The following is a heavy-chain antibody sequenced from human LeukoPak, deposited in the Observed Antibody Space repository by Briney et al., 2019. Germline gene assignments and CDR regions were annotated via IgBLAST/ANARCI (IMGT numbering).Heavy chain of an antibody. V-gene: IGHV4-59*01. CDR3: ARDTRDAFDI. Sequence: PSETLSLTCTVSGGSISGFYWNWIRQPPGKGPEWIGYVYYSGNTNYNPSLKSRVTISLDTSKNQFSLKLRSVTAADTAVYYCARDTRDAFDIWGQGTMVTVSS. CDR2: VYYSGNT. CDR1: GGSISGFY. J-gene: IGHJ3*02.